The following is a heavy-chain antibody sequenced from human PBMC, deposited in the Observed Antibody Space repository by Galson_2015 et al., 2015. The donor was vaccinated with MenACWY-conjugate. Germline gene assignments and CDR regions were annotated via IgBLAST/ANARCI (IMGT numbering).Heavy chain of an antibody. CDR3: ARSGVGYGERWLGP. J-gene: IGHJ5*02. D-gene: IGHD3-3*01. CDR1: GFTVSTSC. CDR2: ICSGSTT. Sequence: SLRLSCAASGFTVSTSCMSWVRQAPGEGLEWVSIICSGSTTKYADSVKGRFTISGDNSKSTVYLQMNSLRVEDTAMYYCARSGVGYGERWLGPWGQRTLVTVSS. V-gene: IGHV3-53*01.